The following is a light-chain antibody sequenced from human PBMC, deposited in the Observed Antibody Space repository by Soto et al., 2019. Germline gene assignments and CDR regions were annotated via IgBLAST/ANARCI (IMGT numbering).Light chain of an antibody. CDR2: SNN. CDR1: SSNIGSNT. V-gene: IGLV1-44*01. J-gene: IGLJ7*01. CDR3: AAWDDSLDGPV. Sequence: QCVLTQPPSASGTPGQRVTISCSGSSSNIGSNTVNWYQQLPGTAPKLVIYSNNRRPSGVPDRFSGSKSGTSASLAISGLQSEDEANYYCAAWDDSLDGPVFGGGTQLTVL.